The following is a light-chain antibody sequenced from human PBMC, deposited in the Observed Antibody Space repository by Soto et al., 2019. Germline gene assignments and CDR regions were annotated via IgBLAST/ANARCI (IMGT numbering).Light chain of an antibody. V-gene: IGKV3-11*01. CDR3: QQRSNWPST. CDR1: QSVSSY. J-gene: IGKJ4*01. CDR2: DAS. Sequence: EIVLTQSPVTLSLSPGERATLSCRASQSVSSYLAWYQQKPGQAPRLLIYDASNRATGIPARFSGSGSGTDFDLTISSLEPEDFAVYYCQQRSNWPSTFGGGTKVELK.